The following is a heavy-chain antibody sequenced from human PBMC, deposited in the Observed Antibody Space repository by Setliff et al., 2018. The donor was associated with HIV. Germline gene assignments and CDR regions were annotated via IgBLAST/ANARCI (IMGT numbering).Heavy chain of an antibody. CDR2: TSHSGKT. CDR3: TRRRGPMVRGVDPTPSYYFDY. J-gene: IGHJ4*02. D-gene: IGHD3-10*01. V-gene: IGHV4-34*01. Sequence: SETLSLTCAVYGGPLSGHYWSWIRQPPGQGLEWIGETSHSGKTNYNPSLKSRVTISVDTSKNQFSLRLSSVTAGDTAVYYCTRRRGPMVRGVDPTPSYYFDYWGQGTLVTVSS. CDR1: GGPLSGHY.